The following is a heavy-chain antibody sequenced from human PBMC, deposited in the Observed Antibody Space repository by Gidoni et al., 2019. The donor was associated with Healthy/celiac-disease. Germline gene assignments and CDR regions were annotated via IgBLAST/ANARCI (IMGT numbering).Heavy chain of an antibody. CDR2: IKSKTAGVTT. V-gene: IGHV3-15*01. CDR3: TTPFPMDIVVVVAATPNVGFDY. CDR1: GFTFSKAW. D-gene: IGHD2-15*01. Sequence: EVQLVESGGGWVKPGGSLRLTCAASGFTFSKAWRSWVRQDPGKGLEWVGLIKSKTAGVTTDSAPPVKGRFPISRDDSKHTLYLQMNSLKTEDTAVYYCTTPFPMDIVVVVAATPNVGFDYWGQGTLVTFSS. J-gene: IGHJ4*02.